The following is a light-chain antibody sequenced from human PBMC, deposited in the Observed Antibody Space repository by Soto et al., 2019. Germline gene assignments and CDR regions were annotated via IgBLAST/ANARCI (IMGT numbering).Light chain of an antibody. V-gene: IGKV1-33*01. CDR2: DTS. Sequence: DIQMTQSPSSLSASVGDRVTITCQASLDISNSFNWYQQKPGKAPNLLIYDTSTLETGVPSRFSGSGSDTYFTLTIKSLQPEDVAKYYCQHFNNLPPLTFGGGTKVQIK. CDR1: LDISNS. CDR3: QHFNNLPPLT. J-gene: IGKJ4*01.